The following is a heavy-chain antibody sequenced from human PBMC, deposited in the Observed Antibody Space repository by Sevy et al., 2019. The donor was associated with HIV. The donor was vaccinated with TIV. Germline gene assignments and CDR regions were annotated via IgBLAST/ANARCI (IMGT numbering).Heavy chain of an antibody. CDR2: IIPIFGTA. CDR3: ARRHHTGSAGGANLYYFDY. V-gene: IGHV1-69*13. CDR1: GGTFSSYA. D-gene: IGHD2-8*02. Sequence: ASVKVSCKASGGTFSSYAISWVRQAPGQGLEWMGGIIPIFGTANYAQRFQGRVTITADESTSTAYMELSSLRSEDTVVYDCARRHHTGSAGGANLYYFDYWGKGTLVTVSS. J-gene: IGHJ4*02.